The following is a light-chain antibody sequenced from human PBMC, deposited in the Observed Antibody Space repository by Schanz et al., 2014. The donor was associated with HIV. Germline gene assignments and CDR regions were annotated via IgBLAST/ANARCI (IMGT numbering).Light chain of an antibody. V-gene: IGLV2-14*01. Sequence: QSALTQPASVSGSPGQSITISCTGTSSDVGGYNYVSWYQQHPGKAPKLMIYEVNKRPSGVPDRFSGSKSGNTASLTVSGLQAEDEADYYCSSYTTSGSLVFGGGTKLTVL. CDR2: EVN. J-gene: IGLJ3*02. CDR3: SSYTTSGSLV. CDR1: SSDVGGYNY.